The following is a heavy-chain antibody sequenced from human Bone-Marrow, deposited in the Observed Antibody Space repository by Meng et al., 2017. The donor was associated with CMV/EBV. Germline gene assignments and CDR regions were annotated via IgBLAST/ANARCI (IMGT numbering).Heavy chain of an antibody. V-gene: IGHV1-2*02. D-gene: IGHD6-19*01. CDR3: ARLPGIAVAGTDY. CDR2: INPNSGGT. Sequence: ASVKVSCKASGYTFTGYYMHWVRQAPGQGLEWMGWINPNSGGTNYAQKFQGRVTMTRDTSISTAYMELSRLGSDDTAVYYCARLPGIAVAGTDYWGQGTLVTVSS. J-gene: IGHJ4*02. CDR1: GYTFTGYY.